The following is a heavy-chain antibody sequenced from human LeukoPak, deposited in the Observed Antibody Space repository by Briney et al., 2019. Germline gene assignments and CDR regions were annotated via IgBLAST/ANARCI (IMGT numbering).Heavy chain of an antibody. Sequence: PSETLPLTCTVSGGSLSSYYWSWIRQPPGKGLEWIGYIYYSGSTNYNPSLKSRVTISVDTSKNQFTLKLSSVTAADTAVYYCARGEMITFGGVIVSASFDYWGQGTLVTVS. CDR2: IYYSGST. CDR1: GGSLSSYY. CDR3: ARGEMITFGGVIVSASFDY. V-gene: IGHV4-59*01. D-gene: IGHD3-16*02. J-gene: IGHJ4*02.